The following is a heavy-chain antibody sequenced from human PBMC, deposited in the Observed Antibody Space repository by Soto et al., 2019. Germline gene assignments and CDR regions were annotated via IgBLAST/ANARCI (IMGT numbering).Heavy chain of an antibody. CDR2: IYYSGST. J-gene: IGHJ6*02. CDR1: GGSISSSSYY. V-gene: IGHV4-39*01. CDR3: ARLGSDDFWSLWGYYYYYYGMDV. D-gene: IGHD3-3*01. Sequence: QLQLQESGPGLVKPSETLSLTCTVSGGSISSSSYYWGWIRQPPGKGLEWIGSIYYSGSTYYNPSLKSRVPISVDTSKNQFSLKLSSVTAADTAVYYCARLGSDDFWSLWGYYYYYYGMDVWGQGTTVTVSS.